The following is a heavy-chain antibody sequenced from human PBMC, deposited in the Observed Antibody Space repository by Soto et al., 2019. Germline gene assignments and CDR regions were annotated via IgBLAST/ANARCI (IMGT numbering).Heavy chain of an antibody. Sequence: QVQLVESGGGLVKPGGSLRLSCAASGFTFSDYYMSWIRQAPGKGLEWVSYISSSGSTIYYAESVKGRFTISRDNAKNSLYLKMNSLRAEDTAVYYCASYYGGNALYYYYGMDVWGQGTTVTVSS. V-gene: IGHV3-11*01. CDR1: GFTFSDYY. CDR2: ISSSGSTI. CDR3: ASYYGGNALYYYYGMDV. D-gene: IGHD4-17*01. J-gene: IGHJ6*02.